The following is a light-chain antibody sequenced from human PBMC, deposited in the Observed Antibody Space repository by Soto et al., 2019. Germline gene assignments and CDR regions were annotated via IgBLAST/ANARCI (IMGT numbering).Light chain of an antibody. J-gene: IGLJ1*01. Sequence: QSALTQPPSASGSPGQSVTISCTGTSSDVGGYNYVSWYQQHPGKAPKLIIYEVSKRPSGVPDRFSGSTSGNTASLTVSGLQAEDEADYYCSSYAGSSTYVFGTGTKVTVL. CDR3: SSYAGSSTYV. V-gene: IGLV2-8*01. CDR2: EVS. CDR1: SSDVGGYNY.